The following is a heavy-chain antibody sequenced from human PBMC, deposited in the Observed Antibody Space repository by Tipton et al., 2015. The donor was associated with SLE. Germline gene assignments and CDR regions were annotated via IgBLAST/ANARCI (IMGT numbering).Heavy chain of an antibody. CDR1: GGSISSSNW. D-gene: IGHD1-26*01. J-gene: IGHJ5*02. CDR3: ARVIVGATGWFDP. CDR2: IYHSGST. V-gene: IGHV4-4*02. Sequence: TLSLTCAVSGGSISSSNWWSWVRQPPGKGLEWIGEIYHSGSTNYNPSLKSRATISVDKSKNQFSLKLRSVTAADTAVYYCARVIVGATGWFDPWGQGTLVTVSS.